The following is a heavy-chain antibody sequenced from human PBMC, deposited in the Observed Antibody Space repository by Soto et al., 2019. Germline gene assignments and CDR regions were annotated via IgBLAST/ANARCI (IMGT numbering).Heavy chain of an antibody. CDR1: GFSFGSYA. J-gene: IGHJ4*01. D-gene: IGHD6-19*01. CDR3: ARDPGAVAGSFVDW. CDR2: ISYHGREI. Sequence: PGGSLRLSCEVSGFSFGSYAFHWGRQAPGKGLEWLSVISYHGREIYYADSVKDRFTISRDNFKKPVYLQMISLRSDDTALYYCARDPGAVAGSFVDWWGQGTLVTVSS. V-gene: IGHV3-30-3*01.